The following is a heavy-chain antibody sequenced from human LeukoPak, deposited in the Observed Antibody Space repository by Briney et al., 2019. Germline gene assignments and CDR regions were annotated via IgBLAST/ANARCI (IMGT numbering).Heavy chain of an antibody. Sequence: SETLSLTCTVSGGSISSYYWSWIRQPAGKGLEWIGRIYTSVSTNYNPPLKSRVTMSVDTSKNQFSLKLSSVTAADTAVYYCARAPLYGPHFDYWGQGTLVTVSS. CDR3: ARAPLYGPHFDY. CDR1: GGSISSYY. J-gene: IGHJ4*02. V-gene: IGHV4-4*07. CDR2: IYTSVST. D-gene: IGHD3-10*01.